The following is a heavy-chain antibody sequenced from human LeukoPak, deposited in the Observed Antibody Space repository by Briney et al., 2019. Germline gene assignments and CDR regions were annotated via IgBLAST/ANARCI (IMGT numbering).Heavy chain of an antibody. D-gene: IGHD4-17*01. V-gene: IGHV4-59*12. CDR2: IYYSGST. CDR1: GGSISSYY. J-gene: IGHJ4*02. CDR3: ARALDYDYYFDY. Sequence: SETLSLTCTVSGGSISSYYWSWIRQPPGKGLEWIGYIYYSGSTNYNPSFKSRVTISVDTSKIQFSLKLSSVTAADTAVYYCARALDYDYYFDYWGQGTLVTVSS.